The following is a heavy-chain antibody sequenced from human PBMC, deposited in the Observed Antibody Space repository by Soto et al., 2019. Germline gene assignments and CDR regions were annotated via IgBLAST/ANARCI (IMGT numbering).Heavy chain of an antibody. CDR1: GGSISGHY. J-gene: IGHJ4*02. D-gene: IGHD6-19*01. Sequence: PSETLSLTCTVSGGSISGHYWIWIRQSPGKRLEWIGYIFYTGSTNYNPSLESRVTLSVDTSKNQFSLRLSSVTAADTAVYYCARVGSSGWSPDYWGQGTLVTVSS. V-gene: IGHV4-59*11. CDR2: IFYTGST. CDR3: ARVGSSGWSPDY.